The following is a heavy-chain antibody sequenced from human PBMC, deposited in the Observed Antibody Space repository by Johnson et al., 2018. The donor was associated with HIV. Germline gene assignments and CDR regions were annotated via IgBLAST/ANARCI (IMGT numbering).Heavy chain of an antibody. Sequence: QVQLVESGGCVVQPGRSLRLSCAASGFTFSSYAMHWVRQAPGKGLEWVAVISYDGSNKYYADSVKGRCTISRDNSKNTVNLQMNSLRAGETAVYYCARESPYDPDAFDIWGQGTMVTVSS. V-gene: IGHV3-30*14. CDR2: ISYDGSNK. CDR1: GFTFSSYA. D-gene: IGHD2-8*01. J-gene: IGHJ3*02. CDR3: ARESPYDPDAFDI.